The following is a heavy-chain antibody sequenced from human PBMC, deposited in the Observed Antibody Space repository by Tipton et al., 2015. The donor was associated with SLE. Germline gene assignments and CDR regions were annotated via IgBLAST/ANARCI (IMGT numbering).Heavy chain of an antibody. V-gene: IGHV4-61*05. Sequence: TLSLTCTVSGGSISSSSYYWGWIRQPPGKGLEWIGYIYYSGSTNYNPSLKSRVTISVDTSKNQFSLKLSSVTAADTAVYYCARGFEELDSWGQGTLVTVSS. D-gene: IGHD1-26*01. J-gene: IGHJ4*02. CDR2: IYYSGST. CDR3: ARGFEELDS. CDR1: GGSISSSSYY.